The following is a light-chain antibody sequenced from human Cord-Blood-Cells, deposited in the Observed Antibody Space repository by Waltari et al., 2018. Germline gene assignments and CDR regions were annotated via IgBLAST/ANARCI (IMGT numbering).Light chain of an antibody. V-gene: IGKV1-39*01. CDR1: QSISSY. CDR3: QQSYSTPT. Sequence: DIQMTQSPSSLSASVGDRVTITCRASQSISSYLNWYQPKPGKAPKLLIYAASSFQSGVPSRFSGSGSGTEFTLTISSLQPEDFATYYCQQSYSTPTFGQGTKVEIK. CDR2: AAS. J-gene: IGKJ1*01.